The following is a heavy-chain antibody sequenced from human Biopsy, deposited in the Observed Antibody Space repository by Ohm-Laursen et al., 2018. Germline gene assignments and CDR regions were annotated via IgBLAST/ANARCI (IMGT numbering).Heavy chain of an antibody. CDR3: ARGEGSSWFDP. V-gene: IGHV1-69*10. D-gene: IGHD1-26*01. CDR2: IIPIPNVA. Sequence: GASVKVSCKASGDSFTSYAIGWVRQAPGQGLEWMGGIIPIPNVATYAQKFQGRITITEDESTSTAYMELNSLTSDDTAVYFCARGEGSSWFDPWGHGTLVTVSS. CDR1: GDSFTSYA. J-gene: IGHJ5*02.